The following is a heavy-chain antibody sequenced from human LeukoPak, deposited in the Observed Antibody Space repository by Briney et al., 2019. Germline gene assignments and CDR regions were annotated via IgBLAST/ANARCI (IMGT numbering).Heavy chain of an antibody. CDR3: ARGGYSSGWYRD. Sequence: TGGSLRLSCAASGFTVSTNYMNWVRQAPGKGLEWVSVVYSGGSTYYADSVKGRFTISRDNSKNTLYLQMSSLRAEDTAVYYCARGGYSSGWYRDWGQGTPVTVSS. D-gene: IGHD6-19*01. CDR2: VYSGGST. J-gene: IGHJ4*02. V-gene: IGHV3-53*01. CDR1: GFTVSTNY.